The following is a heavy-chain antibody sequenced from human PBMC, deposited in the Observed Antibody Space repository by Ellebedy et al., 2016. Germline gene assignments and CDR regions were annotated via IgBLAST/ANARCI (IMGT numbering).Heavy chain of an antibody. J-gene: IGHJ6*02. D-gene: IGHD6-13*01. CDR1: GFTFSSYW. CDR2: IKQDGSEE. CDR3: AREEYSSSWYGGYYYYGMDV. Sequence: GGSLRLSXAASGFTFSSYWMSWVRQAPGKGLEWVANIKQDGSEEYYVDSVKGRFTISRDNAKNSLYLQMNSLRAEDTAVYYCAREEYSSSWYGGYYYYGMDVWGQGTTVTVSS. V-gene: IGHV3-7*01.